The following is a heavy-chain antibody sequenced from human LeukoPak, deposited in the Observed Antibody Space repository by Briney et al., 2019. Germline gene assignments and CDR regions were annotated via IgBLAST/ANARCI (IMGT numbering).Heavy chain of an antibody. V-gene: IGHV4-39*01. CDR3: ARRYCSSTSCYGDYGMDV. CDR1: GGSISSSSYY. J-gene: IGHJ6*02. CDR2: IYYSGST. D-gene: IGHD2-2*01. Sequence: SETLSLTCTVSGGSISSSSYYWGWIRQPPGKGLEWIGSIYYSGSTYYNPSLKSRVTISVDTSKNQSSLKLSSVTAADTAVYYCARRYCSSTSCYGDYGMDVWGQGTTVTVSS.